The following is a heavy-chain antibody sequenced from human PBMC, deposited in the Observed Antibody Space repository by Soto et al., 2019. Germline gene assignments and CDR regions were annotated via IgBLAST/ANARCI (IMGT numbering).Heavy chain of an antibody. D-gene: IGHD2-21*02. V-gene: IGHV3-15*01. CDR1: GFTFSHAW. CDR2: IKSGGTT. Sequence: GSLRLSCAASGFTFSHAWLNWVRQAPGKGLEWIARIKSGGTTDYAAPVKGRFSISRDDSTNMLYLQMNSLKTEDTAVYYCTADVPGGYSGYFDYWGQGTLVTVSS. CDR3: TADVPGGYSGYFDY. J-gene: IGHJ4*02.